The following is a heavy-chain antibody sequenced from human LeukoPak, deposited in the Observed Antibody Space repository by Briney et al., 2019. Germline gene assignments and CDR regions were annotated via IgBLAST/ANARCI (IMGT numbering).Heavy chain of an antibody. Sequence: QPGGSLRLSCAASGFTFSSYWMSWVRQAPGKGLEWVANIKQDGSEKYYVDSVKGRFTISRDNAKNSLYLQMNSLRAEDTAVYYCAGDVTTYYYGSGSYPNWFDPWGQGTLVTVSS. CDR2: IKQDGSEK. CDR1: GFTFSSYW. V-gene: IGHV3-7*01. D-gene: IGHD3-10*01. CDR3: AGDVTTYYYGSGSYPNWFDP. J-gene: IGHJ5*02.